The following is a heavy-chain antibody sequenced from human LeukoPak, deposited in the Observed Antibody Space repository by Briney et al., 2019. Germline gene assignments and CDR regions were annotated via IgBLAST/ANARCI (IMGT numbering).Heavy chain of an antibody. Sequence: PGGSLRLSCAASGFTFSSYAMSWVRQAPGKGLEWVSAISGSGGSTYYADSVKGRFTISRDNSKNTLYLQMNSLRAEDTAVYYCANEREYYYDSSGYPGPYFDYWGQGTLVTVSS. CDR2: ISGSGGST. D-gene: IGHD3-22*01. CDR1: GFTFSSYA. J-gene: IGHJ4*02. CDR3: ANEREYYYDSSGYPGPYFDY. V-gene: IGHV3-23*01.